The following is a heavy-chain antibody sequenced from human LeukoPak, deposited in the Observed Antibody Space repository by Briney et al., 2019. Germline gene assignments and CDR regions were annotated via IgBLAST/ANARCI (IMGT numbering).Heavy chain of an antibody. Sequence: HAGGSLRLSCAASGFTFSSFAMSWVRQAPGMGLEWVSTISGSGGSTNYADSVKGRFTFSRDNSKNTLYLQMNSLRAEDTAVYYCAKDLPDYGDYIEGYWGQGTLVTVSS. V-gene: IGHV3-23*01. D-gene: IGHD4-17*01. CDR1: GFTFSSFA. CDR3: AKDLPDYGDYIEGY. J-gene: IGHJ4*02. CDR2: ISGSGGST.